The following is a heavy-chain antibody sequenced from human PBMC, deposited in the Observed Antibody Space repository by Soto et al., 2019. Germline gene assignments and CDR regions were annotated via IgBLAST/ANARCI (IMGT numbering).Heavy chain of an antibody. CDR2: IYYSGST. D-gene: IGHD2-2*01. CDR3: ARRRVPAALFDP. CDR1: GGSISSSSYY. J-gene: IGHJ5*02. V-gene: IGHV4-39*01. Sequence: PSETLSLTCTVSGGSISSSSYYWGWIRQPPGKGLEWIGSIYYSGSTYYNPSLKSRVTISVDTSKNQFSLKLSSVTAADTAVYYCARRRVPAALFDPWGQGTLVTVSS.